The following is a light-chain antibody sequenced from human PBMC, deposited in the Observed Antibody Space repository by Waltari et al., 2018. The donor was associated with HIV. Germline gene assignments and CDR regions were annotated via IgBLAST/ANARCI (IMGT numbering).Light chain of an antibody. CDR1: RSVGSTY. CDR2: GTS. CDR3: QEFDDDSWS. Sequence: VLTQSPGTLSLSPGERATLSCRASRSVGSTYFGWYQQKSGQPPRLLVYGTSNRVAGIPDRCSGSGSGTDFTLTISRLEPEDSAVYYCQEFDDDSWSFGHGTKVEI. V-gene: IGKV3-20*01. J-gene: IGKJ1*01.